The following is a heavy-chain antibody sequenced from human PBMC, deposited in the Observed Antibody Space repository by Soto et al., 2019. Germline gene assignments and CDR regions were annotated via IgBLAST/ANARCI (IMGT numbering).Heavy chain of an antibody. J-gene: IGHJ6*02. D-gene: IGHD6-13*01. CDR2: IYHSGST. CDR1: GGSISSSNW. V-gene: IGHV4-4*02. CDR3: AASGNSSSWYYYYYGMDV. Sequence: SETLSLTCAVSGGSISSSNWWSWVRQPPGKGLEWIGEIYHSGSTNYNPSLKSRVTISVDKSKNQFSLKLSSVTAADTAVYYCAASGNSSSWYYYYYGMDVWGQGTTVTVSS.